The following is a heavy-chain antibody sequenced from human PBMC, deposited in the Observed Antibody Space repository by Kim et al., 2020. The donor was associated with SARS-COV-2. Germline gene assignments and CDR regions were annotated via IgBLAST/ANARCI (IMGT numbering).Heavy chain of an antibody. V-gene: IGHV3-74*01. Sequence: GGSLRLSCAASGFTFSKYWMHWVRQVPGEGLVWVSRSNEDGSITNYADSVRGRFTISRDNARSTLYLQMNSLGAEDTAIYYCARDPSGSVALWGQGHL. D-gene: IGHD5-12*01. CDR2: SNEDGSIT. CDR1: GFTFSKYW. CDR3: ARDPSGSVAL. J-gene: IGHJ4*02.